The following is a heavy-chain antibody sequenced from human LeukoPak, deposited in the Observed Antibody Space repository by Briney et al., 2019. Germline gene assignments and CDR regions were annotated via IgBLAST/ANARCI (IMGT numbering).Heavy chain of an antibody. CDR3: ARRAGSYSHPYDY. CDR2: ISSSGSTI. Sequence: GGSLRLSCAASGFTFSDYYMSWIRQAPGKGLEWVSYISSSGSTIYYADSVKGRFTISRDNSKNTLYLQMNSLRAEDTAVYYCARRAGSYSHPYDYWGQGILVTVSS. V-gene: IGHV3-11*01. CDR1: GFTFSDYY. D-gene: IGHD2-15*01. J-gene: IGHJ4*02.